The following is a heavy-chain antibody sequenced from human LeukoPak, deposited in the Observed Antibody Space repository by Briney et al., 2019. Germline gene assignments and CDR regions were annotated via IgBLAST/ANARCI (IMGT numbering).Heavy chain of an antibody. V-gene: IGHV4-34*01. D-gene: IGHD3-22*01. CDR3: ARGHYSSGYYDY. J-gene: IGHJ4*02. CDR2: INHSGST. CDR1: GGSFSGYY. Sequence: SETLSLTCAVYGGSFSGYYWSWIRQPPGKGLEWIGEINHSGSTNYNPSLKSRVTISVDTSKNQFSLKLSSVTAADTAVYYCARGHYSSGYYDYWGQGTLVTVSS.